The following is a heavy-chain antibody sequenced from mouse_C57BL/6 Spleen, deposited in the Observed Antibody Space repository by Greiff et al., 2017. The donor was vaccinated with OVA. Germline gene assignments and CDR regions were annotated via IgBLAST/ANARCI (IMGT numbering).Heavy chain of an antibody. V-gene: IGHV1-50*01. Sequence: VQLQQSGAELVKPGASVKLSCKASGYTFTSYWMQWVKQRPGQGLEWIGEIDPSDSYTNYNQKFKGKATLTVDTSSSTAYMQLSSLTSEESAVYYGARRRSGFDYWGQGTTLTVSS. D-gene: IGHD3-1*01. J-gene: IGHJ2*01. CDR2: IDPSDSYT. CDR3: ARRRSGFDY. CDR1: GYTFTSYW.